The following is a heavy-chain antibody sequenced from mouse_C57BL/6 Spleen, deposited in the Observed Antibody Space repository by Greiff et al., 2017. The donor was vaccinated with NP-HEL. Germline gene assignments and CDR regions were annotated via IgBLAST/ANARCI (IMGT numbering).Heavy chain of an antibody. CDR3: ARHTYYSNYVLYYYAMDY. CDR1: GYTFTEYT. D-gene: IGHD2-5*01. Sequence: QVQLQQSGAELVKPGASVKLSCKASGYTFTEYTIHWVKQRSGQGLEWIGWFYPGSGSIKYNEKFKDKATLTADKSSSTVYMELSRLTSEDSAVYFCARHTYYSNYVLYYYAMDYWGQGTSVTVSS. CDR2: FYPGSGSI. V-gene: IGHV1-62-2*01. J-gene: IGHJ4*01.